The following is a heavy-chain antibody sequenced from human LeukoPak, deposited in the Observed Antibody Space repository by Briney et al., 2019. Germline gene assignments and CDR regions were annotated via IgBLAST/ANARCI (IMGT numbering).Heavy chain of an antibody. V-gene: IGHV4-59*08. CDR1: GGSISSYY. D-gene: IGHD3-16*02. Sequence: PSETLSLTCTVSGGSISSYYWSWIRQPPGKGLEWIGYIYYSGSTNYNPSLKSRVTISVDTSKNQFSLKLSSVTAADTAVYYCARHGPLDYIWGSYRYYFDYWGQGTLVTVSS. J-gene: IGHJ4*02. CDR2: IYYSGST. CDR3: ARHGPLDYIWGSYRYYFDY.